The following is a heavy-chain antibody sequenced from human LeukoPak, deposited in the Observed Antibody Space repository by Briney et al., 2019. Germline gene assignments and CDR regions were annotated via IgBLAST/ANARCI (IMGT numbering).Heavy chain of an antibody. Sequence: GGSLRLSCAASGCTFSSYGMNWVRQAPGKGLEWVSDINGSGGSRYYADSVKGRFTISRDNSKNTLYLQMNSLRAEDTAVYYCAKALRVVAPPSDYWGQGTLVTVSS. CDR3: AKALRVVAPPSDY. V-gene: IGHV3-23*01. CDR1: GCTFSSYG. D-gene: IGHD3-22*01. CDR2: INGSGGSR. J-gene: IGHJ4*02.